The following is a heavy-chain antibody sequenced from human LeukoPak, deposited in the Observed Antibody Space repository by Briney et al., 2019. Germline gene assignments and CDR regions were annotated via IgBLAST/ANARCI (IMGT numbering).Heavy chain of an antibody. CDR3: ARGNSSSWDHDAFDI. V-gene: IGHV3-53*01. J-gene: IGHJ3*02. Sequence: PGGSLRLSCAASGFTVSSNYMSWVRQAPGKGLEWVSVIYSGGSTYYADSVKGRFTISRDNSKNTLYLQMNSLRAEDTAVYYCARGNSSSWDHDAFDIWGQGTMVTVSS. CDR2: IYSGGST. CDR1: GFTVSSNY. D-gene: IGHD6-13*01.